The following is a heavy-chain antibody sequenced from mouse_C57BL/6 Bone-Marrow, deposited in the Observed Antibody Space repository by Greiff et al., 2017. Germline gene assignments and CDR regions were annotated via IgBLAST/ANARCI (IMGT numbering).Heavy chain of an antibody. D-gene: IGHD1-1*01. CDR1: GFTFSDYG. J-gene: IGHJ2*01. CDR2: ISSGSSTI. V-gene: IGHV5-17*01. CDR3: ARDYYGSSSYFDY. Sequence: EVKLVESGGGLVKPGGSLKLSCAASGFTFSDYGMHWVRQAPEKGLEWVAYISSGSSTIYYADTVQGRFTISRDNAKNTLFLQMTSLRSEDTAMYYCARDYYGSSSYFDYWGQGTTLTVSS.